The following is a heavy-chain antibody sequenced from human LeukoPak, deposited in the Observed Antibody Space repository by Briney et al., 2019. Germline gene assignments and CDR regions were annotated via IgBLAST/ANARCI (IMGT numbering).Heavy chain of an antibody. CDR3: AKGASVDTAMVYNFDY. CDR2: ISDSSGST. V-gene: IGHV3-23*01. Sequence: ETLSLTCTVSGYSISSGYYWGWIRQPPGKGLEWVSAISDSSGSTYYADSVKGRFTISRDNSKNTLYLQMNSLRAEDTAVYFCAKGASVDTAMVYNFDYWGQGTLVTVSS. CDR1: GYSISSGYY. J-gene: IGHJ4*02. D-gene: IGHD5-18*01.